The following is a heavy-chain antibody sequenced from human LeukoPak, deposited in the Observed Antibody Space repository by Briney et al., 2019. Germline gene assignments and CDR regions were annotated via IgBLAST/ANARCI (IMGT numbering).Heavy chain of an antibody. CDR1: GGSISSSSYY. CDR2: IYYSGST. J-gene: IGHJ3*02. Sequence: SETLSLTCTVSGGSISSSSYYWGWIRQPPGKGLEWIGYIYYSGSTYYNPSLKSRVTISVDTSKNQFSLKLSSVTAADTAVYYCAREGVSFLGAFDIWGQGTMVTVSS. V-gene: IGHV4-30-4*08. D-gene: IGHD3-3*01. CDR3: AREGVSFLGAFDI.